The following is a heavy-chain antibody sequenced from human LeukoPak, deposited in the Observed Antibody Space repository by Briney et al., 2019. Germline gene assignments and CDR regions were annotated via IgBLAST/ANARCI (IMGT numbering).Heavy chain of an antibody. V-gene: IGHV1-2*02. D-gene: IGHD1-26*01. CDR2: ITPRRGGT. Sequence: ASVKVSCKASGYIFTDNFIDWVRQAPGQGLEWMGWITPRRGGTNYAQKFQGRVTMTRDTSINTAYMELSSLRFDDTAIYYCAREERESGGMDVWGQGTTVTVSS. CDR1: GYIFTDNF. CDR3: AREERESGGMDV. J-gene: IGHJ6*02.